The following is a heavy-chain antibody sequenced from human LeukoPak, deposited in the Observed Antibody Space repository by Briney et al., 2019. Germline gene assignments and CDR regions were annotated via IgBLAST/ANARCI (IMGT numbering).Heavy chain of an antibody. CDR2: ISATDDST. V-gene: IGHV3-23*01. J-gene: IGHJ6*02. D-gene: IGHD3-10*01. CDR1: GFSFSSYA. Sequence: PGGSLRLSCAASGFSFSSYAMSWVRQAPGMGLEWVSAISATDDSTFYTPSVRGRFTISGDNSKNMLYLQMNSLRADDTALYYCSRVVDGSGKLFYYYYGLDVWGQGTTVTVSS. CDR3: SRVVDGSGKLFYYYYGLDV.